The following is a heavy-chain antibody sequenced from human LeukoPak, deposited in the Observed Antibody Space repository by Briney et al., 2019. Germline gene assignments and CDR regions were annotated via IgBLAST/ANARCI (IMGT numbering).Heavy chain of an antibody. Sequence: SVKVSCKASGGDFSSFSIYWARQAPGQGLEWMGGIVPMFGTPKFTQKFQGRVTVTTDESTSTAYMEMSSLTSEDTAVYYCARRENYFDVAREKAFDIWGQGTMVIVSS. CDR1: GGDFSSFS. V-gene: IGHV1-69*05. J-gene: IGHJ3*02. D-gene: IGHD3-22*01. CDR3: ARRENYFDVAREKAFDI. CDR2: IVPMFGTP.